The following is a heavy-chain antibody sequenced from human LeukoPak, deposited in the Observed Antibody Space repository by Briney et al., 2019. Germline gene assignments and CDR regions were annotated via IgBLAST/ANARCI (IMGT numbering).Heavy chain of an antibody. V-gene: IGHV4-59*08. CDR2: IYYSGST. Sequence: SETLSLTCTVSGGSISSYYWSWIRQPPGKGLEWIGYIYYSGSTNYNPSLKSRVTISVDTSKNQFSLKLSSVTAADTAAYYCARTVYYGMDVWGQGTTVTVSS. CDR1: GGSISSYY. J-gene: IGHJ6*02. CDR3: ARTVYYGMDV.